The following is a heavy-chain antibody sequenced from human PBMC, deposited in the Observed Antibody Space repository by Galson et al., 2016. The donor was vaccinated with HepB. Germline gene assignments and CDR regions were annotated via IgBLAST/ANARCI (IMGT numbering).Heavy chain of an antibody. J-gene: IGHJ4*02. D-gene: IGHD2-2*01. CDR3: ARWRGVVPAAFFDY. Sequence: TLSLTCTVSGGSVSSGGNYWTWIRQHPRKGLEWIGYIYYSGSTYYNPSLNSRVTISLDTSKNQFSLKLSSVTVADTAVYYCARWRGVVPAAFFDYWGQGTLVTVSS. CDR2: IYYSGST. V-gene: IGHV4-31*03. CDR1: GGSVSSGGNY.